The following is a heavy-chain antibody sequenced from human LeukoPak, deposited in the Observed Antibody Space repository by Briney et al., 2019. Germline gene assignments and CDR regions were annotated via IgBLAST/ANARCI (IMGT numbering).Heavy chain of an antibody. J-gene: IGHJ4*02. Sequence: GGSLRLSCAASGFTVMNWVRQAPGKGLEWVSAISTSGSDTIYTDSVRGRFTISRDNSKNTLYLQMNSLRAEDTAVYYCAKGGNYAPLDYWGQGTLVTVS. CDR3: AKGGNYAPLDY. CDR2: ISTSGSDT. V-gene: IGHV3-23*01. D-gene: IGHD1-7*01. CDR1: GFTV.